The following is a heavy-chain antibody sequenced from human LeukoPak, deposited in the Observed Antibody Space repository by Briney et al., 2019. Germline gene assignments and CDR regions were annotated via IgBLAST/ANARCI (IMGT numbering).Heavy chain of an antibody. CDR1: GGSISSGGFY. D-gene: IGHD1-1*01. J-gene: IGHJ3*02. V-gene: IGHV4-61*08. CDR3: ARYPEHGTPEGAFDI. CDR2: IYYSGGT. Sequence: SETLSLTCTVSGGSISSGGFYWNWIRQHPGKGLEWIGHIYYSGGTYYNPSLKSRVTISVDTSKNQFSLKLSSVTAADTAVYYCARYPEHGTPEGAFDIWGQGTMVTVSS.